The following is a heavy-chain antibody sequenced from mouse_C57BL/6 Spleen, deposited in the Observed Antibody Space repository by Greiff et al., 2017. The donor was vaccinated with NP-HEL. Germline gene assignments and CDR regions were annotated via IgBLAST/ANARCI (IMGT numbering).Heavy chain of an antibody. Sequence: VQLQQSGAELVKPGASVKISCKASGYAFSSYWMNWVKQRPGKGLEWIGQIYPGDGDTNYNGKFKGKATLTADKSSSTAYMQLSSLTSEDSAVYFCAREGGYGNYDAWFAYWGQGTLVTVSA. V-gene: IGHV1-80*01. CDR1: GYAFSSYW. CDR2: IYPGDGDT. D-gene: IGHD2-10*02. J-gene: IGHJ3*01. CDR3: AREGGYGNYDAWFAY.